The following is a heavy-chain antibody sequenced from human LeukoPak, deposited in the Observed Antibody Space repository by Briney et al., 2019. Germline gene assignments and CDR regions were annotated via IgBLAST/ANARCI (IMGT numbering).Heavy chain of an antibody. J-gene: IGHJ4*02. CDR3: ARGQYYYGSGSYVY. CDR2: INHSGST. Sequence: SETLSLTCAVYGGSFSGYYWSWIRQPPGKGPEWIGEINHSGSTNYNPSLKSRVTISVDTSKNQFSLKLTSVTAADTAVYYCARGQYYYGSGSYVYWGQGTLVTVSS. D-gene: IGHD3-10*01. V-gene: IGHV4-34*01. CDR1: GGSFSGYY.